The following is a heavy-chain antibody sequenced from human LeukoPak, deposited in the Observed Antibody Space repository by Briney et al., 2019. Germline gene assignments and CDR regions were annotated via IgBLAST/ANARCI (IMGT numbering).Heavy chain of an antibody. V-gene: IGHV3-7*01. Sequence: GGSLRLSCAASGFTFSSYWMSWVRQAPGKGLEWVANIKQDGSEKYYVDSVKGRFTIPRDNAKNSLYLQVNSLRAEDTAVYYCARGLSGIAAEDDAFDIWGQGTMVTVSS. CDR1: GFTFSSYW. D-gene: IGHD6-13*01. J-gene: IGHJ3*02. CDR3: ARGLSGIAAEDDAFDI. CDR2: IKQDGSEK.